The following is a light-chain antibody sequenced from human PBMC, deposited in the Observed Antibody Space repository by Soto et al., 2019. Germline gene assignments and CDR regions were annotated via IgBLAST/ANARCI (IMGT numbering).Light chain of an antibody. Sequence: QSALTQPASMSGSLGQSITISCTGTSSDVGGYNYVSWYQHHPGKALKVFIYDVNHRPSGVSNRFSGSKSGSTASLTISGLQAEDEADYFCCSYTSSSAVIFGGGTKLTVL. V-gene: IGLV2-14*03. CDR1: SSDVGGYNY. J-gene: IGLJ2*01. CDR2: DVN. CDR3: CSYTSSSAVI.